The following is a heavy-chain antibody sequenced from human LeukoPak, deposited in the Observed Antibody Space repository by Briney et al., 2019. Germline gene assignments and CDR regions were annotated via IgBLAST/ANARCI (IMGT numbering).Heavy chain of an antibody. Sequence: ASVKLTCKASGYTFTSYGISWVRQAPGQGHEWMGWISAYNGNTNYAQMFQGRVTMTTDTSTSTAYMELRSLRSDDTAVYYCARDVSPGITVAGFTLDYWGQGTLVTVSS. CDR2: ISAYNGNT. D-gene: IGHD6-19*01. V-gene: IGHV1-18*01. CDR3: ARDVSPGITVAGFTLDY. J-gene: IGHJ4*02. CDR1: GYTFTSYG.